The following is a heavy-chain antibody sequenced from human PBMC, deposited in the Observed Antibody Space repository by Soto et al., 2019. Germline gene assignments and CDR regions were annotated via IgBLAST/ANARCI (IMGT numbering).Heavy chain of an antibody. D-gene: IGHD6-19*01. V-gene: IGHV3-15*01. J-gene: IGHJ4*02. CDR2: IKSKTDGGTT. Sequence: LRLSCAASGFTFSNAWMSWVRQAPGKGLEWVGRIKSKTDGGTTDYAAPVKGRFTISRDDSKNTLYLQMNSLKTEDTAVYYCTTSAVAGIYYFDYWGQGTLVTVSS. CDR1: GFTFSNAW. CDR3: TTSAVAGIYYFDY.